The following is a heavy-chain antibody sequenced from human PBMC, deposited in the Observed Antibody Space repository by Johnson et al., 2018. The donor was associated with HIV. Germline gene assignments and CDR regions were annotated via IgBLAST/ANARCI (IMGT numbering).Heavy chain of an antibody. J-gene: IGHJ3*02. D-gene: IGHD3-10*01. V-gene: IGHV3-30-3*01. Sequence: QVQLVESGGGVVQPGRSLRLSCAASGFTFSSYAMHWVRQAPGKGLEWVAVISYDGSNKYYADSVKGRFPISRDNSKNTLYLQMNSLRAEDTAVYYCAREGFWGSGSYYNPDAFDIWGQGTMVTVSS. CDR1: GFTFSSYA. CDR2: ISYDGSNK. CDR3: AREGFWGSGSYYNPDAFDI.